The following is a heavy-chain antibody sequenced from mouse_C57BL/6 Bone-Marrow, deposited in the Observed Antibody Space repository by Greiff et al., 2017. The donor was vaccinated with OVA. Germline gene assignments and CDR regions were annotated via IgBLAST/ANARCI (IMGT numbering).Heavy chain of an antibody. J-gene: IGHJ1*03. CDR2: IYPGDGDT. CDR1: GYAFSSYW. D-gene: IGHD1-1*01. V-gene: IGHV1-80*01. Sequence: QVQLLQSGAELVKPGASVKISCKASGYAFSSYWMNWVKQRPGKGLEWIGQIYPGDGDTNYNGKFKGKATLTADKSSSTAYMQLSSLTSEDSAVYFCASPYYGSSYWYFDVWGTGTTVTVSS. CDR3: ASPYYGSSYWYFDV.